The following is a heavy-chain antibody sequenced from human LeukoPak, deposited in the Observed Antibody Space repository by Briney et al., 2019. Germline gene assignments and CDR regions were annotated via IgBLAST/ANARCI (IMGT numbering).Heavy chain of an antibody. D-gene: IGHD3-16*02. CDR3: ARDVYDYVWGSYRQGYYFDY. Sequence: GGSLRLSCAASGFTFSSYEMNWVRRAPGKGLEWVSYISSSGSTIYYADSVKGRFTIPRDNAKNSLYLQMNSLRAEDTAVYYCARDVYDYVWGSYRQGYYFDYWGQGTLVTVSS. V-gene: IGHV3-48*03. CDR2: ISSSGSTI. CDR1: GFTFSSYE. J-gene: IGHJ4*02.